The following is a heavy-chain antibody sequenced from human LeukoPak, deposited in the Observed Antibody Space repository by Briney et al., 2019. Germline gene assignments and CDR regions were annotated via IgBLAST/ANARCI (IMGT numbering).Heavy chain of an antibody. Sequence: ASVEVSCKASGYTFTSYGISWVRQAPGQGLEWMGWISAYNGNTNYAQKLQGRVTMTTDTSTSTAYMELRSLRSDDTAVYYCARETTYYYDSSGYANDYWGQGTLVTVSS. J-gene: IGHJ4*02. CDR3: ARETTYYYDSSGYANDY. V-gene: IGHV1-18*01. CDR1: GYTFTSYG. D-gene: IGHD3-22*01. CDR2: ISAYNGNT.